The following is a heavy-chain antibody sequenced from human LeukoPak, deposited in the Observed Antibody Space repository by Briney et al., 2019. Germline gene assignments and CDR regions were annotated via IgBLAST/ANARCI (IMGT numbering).Heavy chain of an antibody. D-gene: IGHD3-10*01. CDR3: AKERYDGSGAAYDN. Sequence: GGSLRLSCAASGFIFDDAVMHWVRQAPGKGLEWVSGVSRKCDYRAYADSVKGRFTISRDNARNSLYLQMNSLRAEDTALYYCAKERYDGSGAAYDNWGQGTLVTVSS. CDR1: GFIFDDAV. CDR2: VSRKCDYR. J-gene: IGHJ4*02. V-gene: IGHV3-9*01.